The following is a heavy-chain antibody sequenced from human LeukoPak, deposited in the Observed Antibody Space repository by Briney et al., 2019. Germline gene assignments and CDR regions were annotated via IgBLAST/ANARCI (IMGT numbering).Heavy chain of an antibody. CDR1: GFTFSNAW. V-gene: IGHV3-7*01. CDR3: TREAAAGIDY. CDR2: IKQDGSEK. D-gene: IGHD6-13*01. J-gene: IGHJ4*02. Sequence: GASLRLSCASSGFTFSNAWMSWVRQAPGKGLEWVANIKQDGSEKYYLDSVKGRFTISRDNAKNSLYLQMNSLRAEDTAVYFCTREAAAGIDYWGQGTLVTVSS.